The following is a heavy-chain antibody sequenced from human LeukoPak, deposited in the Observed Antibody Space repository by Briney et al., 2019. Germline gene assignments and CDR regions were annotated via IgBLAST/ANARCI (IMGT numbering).Heavy chain of an antibody. CDR3: ARGWYCSRGRCYFLDS. Sequence: PSETLSLTCTVSGGSISSSSYYWGWIRQPPGKGLEWIGEINHRGSTNYNASLKSRLTMSVDSSKNQIFLRLNSVTAADTALYYCARGWYCSRGRCYFLDSWGQGTLVTVSS. CDR1: GGSISSSSYY. D-gene: IGHD2-15*01. V-gene: IGHV4-39*07. CDR2: INHRGST. J-gene: IGHJ4*02.